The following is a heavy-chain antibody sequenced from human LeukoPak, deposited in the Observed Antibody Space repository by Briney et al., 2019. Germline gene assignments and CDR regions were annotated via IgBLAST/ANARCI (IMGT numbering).Heavy chain of an antibody. CDR3: ARRDGYDSTTFDY. V-gene: IGHV5-51*01. J-gene: IGHJ4*02. D-gene: IGHD5-24*01. CDR1: GYIFTTYW. CDR2: IYPGDSDT. Sequence: GESLKISCKGSGYIFTTYWIAWVRQMPGKGLECMGIIYPGDSDTRYSPSFQGQVTISADKSISTAYLQWSILKASDTAMYYCARRDGYDSTTFDYWGQGTLVTVSS.